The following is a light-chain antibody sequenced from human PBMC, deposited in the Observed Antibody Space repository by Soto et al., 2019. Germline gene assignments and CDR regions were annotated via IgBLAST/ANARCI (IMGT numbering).Light chain of an antibody. Sequence: DIVMTQSPLSLPVTPGEPASISFRSSQSLLYSNGYNYLAWYQQKPGRAPRLLIYGASSRATGIPDRFSGSGSGTDFTLIISRLEPEDFALYYCQHYGSSPITFGQGTRLEIK. V-gene: IGKV3-20*01. J-gene: IGKJ5*01. CDR2: GAS. CDR1: QSLLYSNGYNY. CDR3: QHYGSSPIT.